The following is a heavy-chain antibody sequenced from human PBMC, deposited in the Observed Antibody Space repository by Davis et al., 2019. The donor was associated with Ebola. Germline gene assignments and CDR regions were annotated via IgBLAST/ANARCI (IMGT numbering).Heavy chain of an antibody. D-gene: IGHD5-12*01. CDR2: IVVGSGNT. Sequence: SVKVSCKASGFTFTSSAMQWVRQARGQRLEWIGWIVVGSGNTNYAQKFQERVTITRDMSTSTAYMELSSLRSEDTAVYYCAAAPGTYSGYVGPWFDPWGQGTLVTVSS. J-gene: IGHJ5*02. CDR1: GFTFTSSA. CDR3: AAAPGTYSGYVGPWFDP. V-gene: IGHV1-58*02.